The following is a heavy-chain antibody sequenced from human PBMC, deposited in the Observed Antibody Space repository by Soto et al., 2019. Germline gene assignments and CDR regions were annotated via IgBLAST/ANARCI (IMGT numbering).Heavy chain of an antibody. V-gene: IGHV3-48*02. CDR3: ARVYRIGWLGQYDY. D-gene: IGHD6-19*01. J-gene: IGHJ4*02. CDR1: GFTFSSYS. Sequence: EVQLVESGGGLVQPGGSLRLSCAASGFTFSSYSMNWVRQAPGKGLEWVSYISSSSSTTYYAYSVKGRFTISRDNAKNSLYLQMHSLRDEDTAVYYCARVYRIGWLGQYDYWGQGTLVTVSS. CDR2: ISSSSSTT.